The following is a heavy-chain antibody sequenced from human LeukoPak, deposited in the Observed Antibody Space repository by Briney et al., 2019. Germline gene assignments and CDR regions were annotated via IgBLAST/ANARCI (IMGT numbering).Heavy chain of an antibody. D-gene: IGHD5-24*01. V-gene: IGHV4-31*03. CDR3: AGTVEMATRGFDN. J-gene: IGHJ4*02. CDR1: GGSISSGGYY. CDR2: IYYSGNI. Sequence: SETLSLTCTVSGGSISSGGYYWSWIRQHPGKGLEWIGYIYYSGNIHYNPSLQSRVTMSIDTSQNKFSLKLTSVTAANTAVYYCAGTVEMATRGFDNWGQGTLVTVSS.